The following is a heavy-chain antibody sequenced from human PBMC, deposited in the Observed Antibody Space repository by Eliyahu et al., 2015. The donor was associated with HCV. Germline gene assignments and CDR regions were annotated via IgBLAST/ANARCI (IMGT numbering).Heavy chain of an antibody. CDR1: GSSXSXXX. D-gene: IGHD6-19*01. J-gene: IGHJ5*02. CDR2: IHFSGST. CDR3: SSGGGGIAVAGTGGWFDP. Sequence: QVQLQESGPGLVKPSXXLSLTCTVSGSSXSXXXWXLIRQPPGKGLDWIGXIHFSGSTNXNPXLKSRVTMSLDTSKNQFSLKLTSVTAADTAVYYCSSGGGGIAVAGTGGWFDPWGQGTLVTVSS. V-gene: IGHV4-59*01.